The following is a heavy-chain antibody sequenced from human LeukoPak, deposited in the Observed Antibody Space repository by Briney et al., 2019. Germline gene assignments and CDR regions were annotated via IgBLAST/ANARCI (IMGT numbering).Heavy chain of an antibody. CDR3: ARARGLYDSSGYPLDAFDI. CDR2: IYYSGST. CDR1: GGSISSYY. Sequence: PSETLSLTCTVSGGSISSYYWSWIRQPPGKGLEWIGYIYYSGSTNYNPSLKSRVTISVDTSKNRFSLKLSSVTAADTAVYYCARARGLYDSSGYPLDAFDIWGQGTMVTVSS. D-gene: IGHD3-22*01. V-gene: IGHV4-59*01. J-gene: IGHJ3*02.